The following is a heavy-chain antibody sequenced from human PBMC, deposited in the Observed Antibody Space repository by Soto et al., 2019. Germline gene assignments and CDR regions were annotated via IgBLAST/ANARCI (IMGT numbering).Heavy chain of an antibody. Sequence: EVQLVESGGGLVQPGGSLRLSCAASGFTFSSYWMHWVRQAPGKGLVWVSRINRDGSSTNYADSVKGRVTISRDTAKNTLYLQMNSVRAEDTVVYYCAREIATTGEYYFDYWGQGTLVTVSS. CDR2: INRDGSST. D-gene: IGHD1-1*01. CDR3: AREIATTGEYYFDY. J-gene: IGHJ4*02. V-gene: IGHV3-74*01. CDR1: GFTFSSYW.